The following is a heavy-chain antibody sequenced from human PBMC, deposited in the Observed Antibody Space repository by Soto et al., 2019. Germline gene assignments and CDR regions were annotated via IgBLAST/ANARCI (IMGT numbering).Heavy chain of an antibody. D-gene: IGHD1-26*01. CDR1: GFTFSSYG. CDR2: ISYDGSNK. J-gene: IGHJ6*02. Sequence: HPGGSLRLSCAASGFTFSSYGMHWVRQAPGKGLEWVAVISYDGSNKYYADSVKGRFTISRDNSKNTLYLQMNSLRAEDTAVYYCAKDGDRGATRSGPYYYYYYGMDVWGQGTTVTVSS. CDR3: AKDGDRGATRSGPYYYYYYGMDV. V-gene: IGHV3-30*18.